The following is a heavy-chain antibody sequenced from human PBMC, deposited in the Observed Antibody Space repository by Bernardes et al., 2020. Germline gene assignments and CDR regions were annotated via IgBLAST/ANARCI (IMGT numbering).Heavy chain of an antibody. D-gene: IGHD5-12*01. V-gene: IGHV1-2*06. CDR2: INPNSGGT. CDR3: ARQGQVATISEGLANWFDP. J-gene: IGHJ5*02. Sequence: ASVKVSCKASGYTFTGYYMHWVRQAPGQGLEWMGRINPNSGGTNYAQKFQGRVTMTRDTSISTAYMELSRLRSDDTAVYYCARQGQVATISEGLANWFDPWGQGTLVTVSS. CDR1: GYTFTGYY.